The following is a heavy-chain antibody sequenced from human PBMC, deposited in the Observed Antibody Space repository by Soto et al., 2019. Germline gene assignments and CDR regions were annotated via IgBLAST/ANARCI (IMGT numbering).Heavy chain of an antibody. J-gene: IGHJ4*02. CDR1: GGSISSAAYY. D-gene: IGHD5-18*01. CDR3: AREYTYGSNFFDC. CDR2: ISTGGST. V-gene: IGHV4-31*03. Sequence: QVQLQESGPGLVKPSQTLSLSCSVSGGSISSAAYYWRWIRQQPRKGLEWIGYISTGGSTYYTPSLMSRVIISADTSKNQFSLNLTSVTAADTAVYYCAREYTYGSNFFDCWGQGALVTVSS.